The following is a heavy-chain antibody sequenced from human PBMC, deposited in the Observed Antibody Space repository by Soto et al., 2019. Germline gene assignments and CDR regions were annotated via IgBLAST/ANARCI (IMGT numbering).Heavy chain of an antibody. CDR1: GGSFNSYY. CDR3: ARWNYHHYHHGSGNFRTSYYFDS. J-gene: IGHJ4*02. CDR2: INHSGSS. V-gene: IGHV4-34*01. Sequence: NPSETLSLTCAVYGGSFNSYYWSWIRQPPGKGLEWIGEINHSGSSNYSPSLKGRLTISVDTSKNQLSLKLTSVTTADSAVYYCARWNYHHYHHGSGNFRTSYYFDSWGQGTLVTVSS. D-gene: IGHD3-22*01.